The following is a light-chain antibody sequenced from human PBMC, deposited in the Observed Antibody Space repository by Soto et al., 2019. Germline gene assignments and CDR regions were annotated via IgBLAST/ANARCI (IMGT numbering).Light chain of an antibody. J-gene: IGKJ4*01. CDR3: QQFHNWPLT. CDR1: QSVDSH. CDR2: GAS. Sequence: EIVMTQSPATLSVSPGERATLSCRASQSVDSHLVWYQQKPGQAPRLLIFGASSRATGIPDRFSGSGSGTDFTLTISRLQSEDFAVYYCQQFHNWPLTFGGGTKVHIK. V-gene: IGKV3D-15*01.